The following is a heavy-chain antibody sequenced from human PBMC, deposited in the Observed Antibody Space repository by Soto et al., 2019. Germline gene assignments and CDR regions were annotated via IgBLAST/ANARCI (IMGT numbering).Heavy chain of an antibody. CDR2: IYPGDSDT. Sequence: GESLKISCKGSGYSFTSYWIGWVRQMPGKGLEWMGIIYPGDSDTRYSPFFQGQVTISADKSISTAYLQWSSLKASDTAMYYCARLMVRGVIIPYYYYGMDVWGQGTTVTVSS. J-gene: IGHJ6*02. V-gene: IGHV5-51*01. CDR3: ARLMVRGVIIPYYYYGMDV. D-gene: IGHD3-10*01. CDR1: GYSFTSYW.